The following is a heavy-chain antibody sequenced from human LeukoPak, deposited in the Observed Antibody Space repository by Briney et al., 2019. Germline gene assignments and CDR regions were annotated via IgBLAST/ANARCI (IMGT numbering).Heavy chain of an antibody. J-gene: IGHJ3*02. CDR2: IYYSGST. V-gene: IGHV4-30-4*08. CDR3: ARDQEEQLVHAFDI. CDR1: GGSISSGDYY. D-gene: IGHD6-6*01. Sequence: SETLSLTRTVSGGSISSGDYYWSWIRQPPGKGLEWIGYIYYSGSTYYNPSLKSRVTISVDTSKNQFSLKLSSVTAADTAVYYCARDQEEQLVHAFDIWGQGTMVTVSS.